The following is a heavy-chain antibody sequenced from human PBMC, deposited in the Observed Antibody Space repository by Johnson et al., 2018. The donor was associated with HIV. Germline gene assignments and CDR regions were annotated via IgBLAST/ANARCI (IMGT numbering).Heavy chain of an antibody. CDR2: IGYDGSNK. Sequence: QVQLVESGGGVVQPGRSLRLSCAASGFTFSSYGMHWVRQAPGKGLEWVAVIGYDGSNKYYADSVKGRFTISIDNSTNTLYLQMNSLRAEDTAVYYCTKDHGALDAVDIWGPAKMVTVSS. J-gene: IGHJ3*02. V-gene: IGHV3-33*06. D-gene: IGHD3-10*01. CDR3: TKDHGALDAVDI. CDR1: GFTFSSYG.